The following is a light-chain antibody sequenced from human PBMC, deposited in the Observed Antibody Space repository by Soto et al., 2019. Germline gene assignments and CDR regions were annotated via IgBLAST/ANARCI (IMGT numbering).Light chain of an antibody. CDR2: GAS. CDR3: QQYFEWPPMT. CDR1: ETVATN. J-gene: IGKJ1*01. Sequence: EVVMTQSPATVSVSPGERATLSCRASETVATNLAWYQQKPGQAPRLLISGASTRAAGISDRFRGSGSGTEFTLTISSLRSEDSAIYYCQQYFEWPPMTFGQGTKVEI. V-gene: IGKV3-15*01.